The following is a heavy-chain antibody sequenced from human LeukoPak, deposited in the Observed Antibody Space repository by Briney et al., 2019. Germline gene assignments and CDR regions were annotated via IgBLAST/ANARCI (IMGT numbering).Heavy chain of an antibody. CDR3: ARGGILRYFDWLSPGYYYYYYMDV. CDR2: INPNSGGT. Sequence: ASVKVSCKASGYTITNNYMHWVRQAPGQGLEWMGWINPNSGGTNYAQKFQGRVTMTRDTSISTAYMELSRLRSDDTAVYYCARGGILRYFDWLSPGYYYYYYMDVWGKGTTVTISS. D-gene: IGHD3-9*01. CDR1: GYTITNNY. V-gene: IGHV1-2*02. J-gene: IGHJ6*03.